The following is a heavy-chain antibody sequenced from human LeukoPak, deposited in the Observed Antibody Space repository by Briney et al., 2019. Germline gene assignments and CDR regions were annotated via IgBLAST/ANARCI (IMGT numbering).Heavy chain of an antibody. CDR3: ARDFLSDENQLRLAAPCDY. Sequence: GGSLRLSCAASGFTFSSYVTSWVRQAPGKGLEWVSAISGSGGSTYYADSVKGRFTISRDNSKNTLYLQMKDLRVEDSAMYYCARDFLSDENQLRLAAPCDYWGQGTLVTVS. J-gene: IGHJ4*02. CDR1: GFTFSSYV. V-gene: IGHV3-23*01. D-gene: IGHD2-15*01. CDR2: ISGSGGST.